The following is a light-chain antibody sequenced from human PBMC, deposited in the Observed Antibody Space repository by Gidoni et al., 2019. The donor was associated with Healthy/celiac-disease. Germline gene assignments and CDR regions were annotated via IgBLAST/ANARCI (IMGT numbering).Light chain of an antibody. CDR1: QSVSSY. V-gene: IGKV3-11*01. CDR3: QQRSNFWT. J-gene: IGKJ1*01. Sequence: ELVLTQSPAILSLSPGERATLSCMASQSVSSYLAWYQQKPGQAPRLLIYDASNRATGIPARFSGSGSGTDFTLTISSLEPEDFAVYYCQQRSNFWTFGQGTKVEIK. CDR2: DAS.